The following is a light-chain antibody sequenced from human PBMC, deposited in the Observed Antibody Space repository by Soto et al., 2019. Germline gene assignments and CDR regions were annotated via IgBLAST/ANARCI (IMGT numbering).Light chain of an antibody. CDR1: SSDVGGYNY. CDR2: EVS. V-gene: IGLV2-14*01. J-gene: IGLJ1*01. CDR3: SSYTSSSTLYV. Sequence: QSVLTQPASVSGSPGQSITISCTGTSSDVGGYNYVSWYQQHPGKAPKLMIYEVSNRPSGASNRFSGSKSGNTASLTISGLQAEDEADYYCSSYTSSSTLYVSGNGTKVTVL.